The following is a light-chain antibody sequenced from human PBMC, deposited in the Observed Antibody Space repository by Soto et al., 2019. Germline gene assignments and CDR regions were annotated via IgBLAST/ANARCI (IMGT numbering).Light chain of an antibody. Sequence: QSALTQPASVSGSPGQSITISCTGSSSDVGTYDYVSWYQQHPGKAPKLIIYAVSDRPSGVSNRFSGSKSGNTASLTISGLQAEDEANYYCGSYTSSSTVVFGGGTKLTVL. CDR2: AVS. V-gene: IGLV2-14*03. CDR3: GSYTSSSTVV. CDR1: SSDVGTYDY. J-gene: IGLJ2*01.